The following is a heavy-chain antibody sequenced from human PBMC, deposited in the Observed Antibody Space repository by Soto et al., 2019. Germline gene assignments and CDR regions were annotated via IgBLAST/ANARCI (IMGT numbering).Heavy chain of an antibody. CDR2: INHSGST. CDR1: GGSFSGYY. J-gene: IGHJ6*02. D-gene: IGHD6-13*01. CDR3: AAVVAAPGYYYYGMDV. Sequence: PSETLSLTCAVYGGSFSGYYWSWIRQPPGKGLEWIGEINHSGSTNYNPSLKSRVTISVDTSKNQFSLKLSSVTAADTAVYYCAAVVAAPGYYYYGMDVWGQGTTVTVSS. V-gene: IGHV4-34*01.